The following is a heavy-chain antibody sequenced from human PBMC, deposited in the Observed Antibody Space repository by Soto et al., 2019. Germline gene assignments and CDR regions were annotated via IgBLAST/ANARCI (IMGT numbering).Heavy chain of an antibody. CDR3: ASEDGEGRSSGAYYYYGMDV. Sequence: QVQLVQSGAEVKKPGSSVKVSCKASGGTFSSYAISWVRQAPGQGLEWMGGIIPIFGTANYVQKFQGRVTITAVESTSSAYMELRSLRSEDTAEYYCASEDGEGRSSGAYYYYGMDVWGQGTTVTVSS. CDR1: GGTFSSYA. V-gene: IGHV1-69*01. D-gene: IGHD6-6*01. J-gene: IGHJ6*02. CDR2: IIPIFGTA.